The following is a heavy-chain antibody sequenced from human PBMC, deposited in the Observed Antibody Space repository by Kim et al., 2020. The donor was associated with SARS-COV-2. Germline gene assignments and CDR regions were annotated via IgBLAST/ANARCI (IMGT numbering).Heavy chain of an antibody. CDR2: ISGSGGST. J-gene: IGHJ4*02. Sequence: GGSLRLSCAASGFTFSSYAMSWVRQAPGKGLEWVSAISGSGGSTYYADSVKGRFTISRDNSKNTLYLQMNSLRAEDTAVYYCAKDSHNSGYTPPNTYYFDYWGQGTLVTVSS. D-gene: IGHD3-22*01. V-gene: IGHV3-23*01. CDR3: AKDSHNSGYTPPNTYYFDY. CDR1: GFTFSSYA.